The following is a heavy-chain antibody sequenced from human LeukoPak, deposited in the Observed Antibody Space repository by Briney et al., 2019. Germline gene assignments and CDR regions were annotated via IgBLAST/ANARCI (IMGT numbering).Heavy chain of an antibody. CDR2: IKQDGSEM. CDR1: GFTFSHYW. J-gene: IGHJ5*02. D-gene: IGHD2-15*01. CDR3: VRAVVVAASYRFDP. V-gene: IGHV3-7*03. Sequence: SGGSLRLSCAASGFTFSHYWMSWVRQAPGKGLEWVANIKQDGSEMHYVHSVEGRSTISRDNANNSLYLQMNSLRAEDTAVYYCVRAVVVAASYRFDPWGQGTLVTVSS.